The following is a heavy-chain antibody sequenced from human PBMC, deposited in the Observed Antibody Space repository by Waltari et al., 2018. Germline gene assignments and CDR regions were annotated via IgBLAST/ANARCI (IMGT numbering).Heavy chain of an antibody. J-gene: IGHJ6*03. D-gene: IGHD6-13*01. CDR2: ISAYNGNT. CDR1: GYTFTSYG. V-gene: IGHV1-18*01. Sequence: QVQLVQSGAEVKKPGASVKVSCKASGYTFTSYGISWLRQAPGKRLEGMGWISAYNGNTNYAQKLQGRVTMTTDTSTSTAYMELRSLRSDDTAVYYCARAFDKEQLVLWDYYYYYMDVWGKGTTVTVSS. CDR3: ARAFDKEQLVLWDYYYYYMDV.